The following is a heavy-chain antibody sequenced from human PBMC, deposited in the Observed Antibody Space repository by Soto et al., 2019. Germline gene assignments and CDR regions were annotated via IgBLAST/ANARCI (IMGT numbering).Heavy chain of an antibody. CDR3: ARDFVHGDHPEYFQH. D-gene: IGHD4-17*01. CDR2: IYSGGST. CDR1: RFTVLSNY. Sequence: VGSLNLSFASLRFTVLSNYMTWFRQAPGKGLEWVSVIYSGGSTYYADSVKGRFTISRDNSKNTLYLQMNSLRAEDTAVYYCARDFVHGDHPEYFQHWGQGT. V-gene: IGHV3-66*01. J-gene: IGHJ1*01.